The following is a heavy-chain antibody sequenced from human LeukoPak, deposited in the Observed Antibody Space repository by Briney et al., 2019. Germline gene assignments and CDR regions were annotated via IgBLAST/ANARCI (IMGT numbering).Heavy chain of an antibody. CDR1: GFSISGGYY. V-gene: IGHV4-38-2*02. D-gene: IGHD3-10*01. CDR3: ARDVKSRRRQWFGELSVYYYYYMDV. J-gene: IGHJ6*03. CDR2: IYHSGNT. Sequence: SETLSLTCSVSGFSISGGYYWGWIRQPPGKGLEWLGSIYHSGNTDYNPSLKSRVTISVDTAKNKFFLRLGSVTAADTAVYYCARDVKSRRRQWFGELSVYYYYYMDVWGKGTTVTISS.